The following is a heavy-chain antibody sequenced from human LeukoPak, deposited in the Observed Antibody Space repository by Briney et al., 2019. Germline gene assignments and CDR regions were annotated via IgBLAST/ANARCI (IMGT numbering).Heavy chain of an antibody. Sequence: GGSLRLFCAASGFTFSSYAMHCVRQAPGKGLDWAAVISSDGNTQYYADSVKGRFTISRDNSNNTLYLQMNSLRADDTAIYYCARRRIVGSTDDAFDIWGQGTMVTLSS. CDR3: ARRRIVGSTDDAFDI. CDR1: GFTFSSYA. V-gene: IGHV3-30-3*01. CDR2: ISSDGNTQ. J-gene: IGHJ3*02. D-gene: IGHD1-26*01.